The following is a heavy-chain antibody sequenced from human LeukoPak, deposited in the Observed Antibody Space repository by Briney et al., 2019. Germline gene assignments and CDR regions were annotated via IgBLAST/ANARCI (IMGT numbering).Heavy chain of an antibody. CDR3: ARAPVLTGYFRSWWFDP. Sequence: PGRSLRLSCAASGFTFGSYGMHWVRQAPGKGLEWVAVIWYDGSNKYYADSVKGRFTISRDNSKNTLYLQMNSLRAEDTAVYYCARAPVLTGYFRSWWFDPWGQGTLVTVSS. J-gene: IGHJ5*02. V-gene: IGHV3-33*01. D-gene: IGHD3-9*01. CDR2: IWYDGSNK. CDR1: GFTFGSYG.